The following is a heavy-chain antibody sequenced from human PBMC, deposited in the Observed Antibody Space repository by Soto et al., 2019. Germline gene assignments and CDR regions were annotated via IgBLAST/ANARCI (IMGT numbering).Heavy chain of an antibody. CDR2: IHYSGST. V-gene: IGHV4-59*01. Sequence: PSETLSLTCTVSGDSISSYYWSWIRQPPGKGLEWIGYIHYSGSTNYNPSLKSRVTISVDTSKNQFSLKLSSVTAADTAVYYCARRDYYDSSGYPQGPYGMDVWGQGTTVTVSS. CDR3: ARRDYYDSSGYPQGPYGMDV. CDR1: GDSISSYY. J-gene: IGHJ6*02. D-gene: IGHD3-22*01.